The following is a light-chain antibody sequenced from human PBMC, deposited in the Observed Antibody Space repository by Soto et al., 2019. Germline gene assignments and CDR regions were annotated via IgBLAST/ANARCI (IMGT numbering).Light chain of an antibody. CDR2: DAS. CDR3: QHRSTWPLT. Sequence: DIVMTQSPDSLAVSLGERATLSCRASQSVSSYLAWYQQQPGQAPRLLIYDASNRATGIPARFSGSGSGTDFTLTISSLEPEDFAVYYCQHRSTWPLTFGGGTKVQIK. CDR1: QSVSSY. J-gene: IGKJ4*01. V-gene: IGKV3-11*01.